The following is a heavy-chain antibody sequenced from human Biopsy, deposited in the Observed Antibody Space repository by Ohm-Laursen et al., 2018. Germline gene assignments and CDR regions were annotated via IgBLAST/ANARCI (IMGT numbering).Heavy chain of an antibody. J-gene: IGHJ1*01. V-gene: IGHV4-59*11. D-gene: IGHD4-23*01. Sequence: GTLSLTCAVSGGSFTGHYWTWIRQPPGQGLEWIGHISHTGYTSYKSSLKSRVTISLDTSRKHFSLRLTSLAAADTAVYYCARGSNEYGGLYFPHWGQGTLVTVTS. CDR3: ARGSNEYGGLYFPH. CDR2: ISHTGYT. CDR1: GGSFTGHY.